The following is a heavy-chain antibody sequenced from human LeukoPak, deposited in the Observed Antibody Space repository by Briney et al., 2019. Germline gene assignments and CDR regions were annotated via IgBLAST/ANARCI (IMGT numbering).Heavy chain of an antibody. CDR3: ARDGMTTVTTYLDY. Sequence: PGRSLRLSCAASGFTFSSYAMHWVRQAPGKGLEWVAVISYDGSNKYYADSVKGRFTISRDNSKNTLYLQMNSLRAEDTAVYYCARDGMTTVTTYLDYWGQGTLVTVSS. V-gene: IGHV3-30-3*01. D-gene: IGHD4-17*01. CDR1: GFTFSSYA. CDR2: ISYDGSNK. J-gene: IGHJ4*02.